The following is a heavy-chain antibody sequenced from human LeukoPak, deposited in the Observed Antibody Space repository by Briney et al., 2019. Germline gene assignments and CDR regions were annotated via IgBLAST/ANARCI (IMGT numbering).Heavy chain of an antibody. V-gene: IGHV4-39*01. CDR2: IYYSGST. J-gene: IGHJ4*02. CDR1: GGSISSSSYY. Sequence: LETLSLTCTVSGGSISSSSYYWGWIRQPPGKGLEWIGSIYYSGSTYYNPSLKSRVTISVDTSKNQFSLKLSSVTAADTAVYYCARQASTTGTTNFDYWGQGTLVTVSS. D-gene: IGHD1-1*01. CDR3: ARQASTTGTTNFDY.